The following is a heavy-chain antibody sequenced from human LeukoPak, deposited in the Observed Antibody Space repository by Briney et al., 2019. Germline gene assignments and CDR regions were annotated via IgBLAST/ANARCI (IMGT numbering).Heavy chain of an antibody. D-gene: IGHD2-15*01. J-gene: IGHJ5*02. V-gene: IGHV3-21*01. CDR2: ISSDSSYV. CDR3: ARGSGGTEFDP. CDR1: GFTFSSCS. Sequence: GGSLRLSCAASGFTFSSCSMSWVRQAPGKGLEWVSSISSDSSYVYYAASMKDRFTISRDNARNSLYLQMNSLRAEDTAVYYCARGSGGTEFDPWGQGTLVTVSS.